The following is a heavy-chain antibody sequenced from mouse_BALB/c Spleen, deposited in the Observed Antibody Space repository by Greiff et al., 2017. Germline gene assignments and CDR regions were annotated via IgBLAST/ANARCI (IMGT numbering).Heavy chain of an antibody. Sequence: EVMLVESGGGLVKPGGSLKLSCAASGFTFSDYYMYWVRQTPEKRLEWVATISDGGSYTYYPDSVKGRFTISRDNAKNNLYLQMSSLKSEDTAMYYCSGYAPMDYWGQGTSVTVSS. D-gene: IGHD3-1*01. CDR3: SGYAPMDY. CDR2: ISDGGSYT. V-gene: IGHV5-4*02. J-gene: IGHJ4*01. CDR1: GFTFSDYY.